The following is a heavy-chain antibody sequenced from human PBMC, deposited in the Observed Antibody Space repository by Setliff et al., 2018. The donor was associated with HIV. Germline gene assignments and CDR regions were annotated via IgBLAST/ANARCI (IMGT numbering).Heavy chain of an antibody. CDR3: ARVHRGGVGRQHWRSFDY. J-gene: IGHJ4*02. CDR2: ISSTGRYI. D-gene: IGHD1-1*01. Sequence: GGSLRLSCAASGFTFSSYTMNWVRQAPGKGLEWVSSISSTGRYIYYADSVKGRFTISRDNARNSLYAQMNSLRVEDTAVYFCARVHRGGVGRQHWRSFDYWGQGTLVTVSS. CDR1: GFTFSSYT. V-gene: IGHV3-21*04.